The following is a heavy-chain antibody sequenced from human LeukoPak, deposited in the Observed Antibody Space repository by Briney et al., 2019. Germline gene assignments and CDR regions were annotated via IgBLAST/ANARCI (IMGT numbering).Heavy chain of an antibody. Sequence: GGSLRLSCAASGFTFSDYYMSWIRQAPGKVLEWVSYISSSGSTIYYADSVKGRFTISRDNAKNSLYLQMNSLRAEDTAVYYCARTAGPMTVYYDYWGQGTLVTVSS. CDR2: ISSSGSTI. J-gene: IGHJ4*02. CDR3: ARTAGPMTVYYDY. D-gene: IGHD2-21*01. V-gene: IGHV3-11*01. CDR1: GFTFSDYY.